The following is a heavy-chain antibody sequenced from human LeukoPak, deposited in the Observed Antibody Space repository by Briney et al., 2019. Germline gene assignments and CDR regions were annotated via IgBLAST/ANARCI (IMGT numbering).Heavy chain of an antibody. D-gene: IGHD6-13*01. V-gene: IGHV4-34*01. CDR3: ATIAAAGPGGDY. Sequence: KPSETLSLTCAVYGGSFSGYYWSWIRQPPGKGLEWIGEINHSGSTNYNPSLKSRVTISVDTSKNQFSLKLSSVTAADTAVYYCATIAAAGPGGDYWGQGTLVTVSS. CDR2: INHSGST. CDR1: GGSFSGYY. J-gene: IGHJ4*02.